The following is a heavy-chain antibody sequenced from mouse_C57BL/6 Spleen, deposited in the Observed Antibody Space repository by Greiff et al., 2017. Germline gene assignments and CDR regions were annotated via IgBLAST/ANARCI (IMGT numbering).Heavy chain of an antibody. D-gene: IGHD1-1*01. CDR3: ASRGGSSSWFAY. CDR2: IDPSGSYT. J-gene: IGHJ3*01. CDR1: GYTFTSYW. V-gene: IGHV1-69*01. Sequence: QVQLQQPGAELVMPGASVKLSCKASGYTFTSYWMHWVKQRPGQGLEWIGEIDPSGSYTNYNQKFKGKSTLTVDKSSSTAYMQLSSLTSEDSAVYYCASRGGSSSWFAYWGQGTLVTVSA.